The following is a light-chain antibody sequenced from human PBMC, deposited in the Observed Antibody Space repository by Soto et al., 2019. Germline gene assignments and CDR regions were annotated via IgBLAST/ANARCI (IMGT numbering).Light chain of an antibody. J-gene: IGKJ1*01. CDR1: QSISGS. Sequence: DIQMTQSPSTLSASVGDRVTITCRASQSISGSLAWYQHKPGKDPKLLIYEASNLKSGVPSRFSGSGSGTEYTLTISSLQPDDSASYYCQQYNGYCTFGQGTRVEIK. V-gene: IGKV1-5*03. CDR3: QQYNGYCT. CDR2: EAS.